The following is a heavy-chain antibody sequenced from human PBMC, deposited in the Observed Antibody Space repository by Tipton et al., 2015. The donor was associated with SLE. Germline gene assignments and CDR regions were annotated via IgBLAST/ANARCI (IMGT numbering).Heavy chain of an antibody. CDR1: GFTFSSYA. Sequence: SLRLSCAASGFTFSSYAMHWVRQAPGKGLEWVAVISYDGSNKYYADSVKGRFTISRDNSKNTLYLQMNSLRAEDTAVYYCARDPAMYYSTSSGAFDYWGQGILVTVSS. V-gene: IGHV3-30*04. D-gene: IGHD6-6*01. J-gene: IGHJ4*02. CDR2: ISYDGSNK. CDR3: ARDPAMYYSTSSGAFDY.